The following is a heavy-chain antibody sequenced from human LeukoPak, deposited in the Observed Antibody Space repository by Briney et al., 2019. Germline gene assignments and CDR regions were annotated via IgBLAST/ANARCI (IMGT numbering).Heavy chain of an antibody. CDR2: IRYDGSNK. CDR3: AKDPFEEYYFDY. D-gene: IGHD3-10*01. Sequence: PGGSLRLSCAASGFSFRDYAMSWVRQAPGKGLEWVAFIRYDGSNKYYADSVKGRFTVSRDNSKNTLYLQMNSLRAEDTAVYYCAKDPFEEYYFDYWGQGTLVTVSS. V-gene: IGHV3-30*02. CDR1: GFSFRDYA. J-gene: IGHJ4*02.